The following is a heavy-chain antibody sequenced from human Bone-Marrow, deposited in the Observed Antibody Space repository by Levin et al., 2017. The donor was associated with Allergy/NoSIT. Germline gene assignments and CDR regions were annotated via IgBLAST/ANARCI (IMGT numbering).Heavy chain of an antibody. CDR3: GLLGNAYFDV. V-gene: IGHV2-5*02. CDR2: IYWDDTK. Sequence: ESGPTLVKPTQTLTLTCNFSGVSINTAGVGGGWVRQPPGKALEWLALIYWDDTKRYRPSLRTRLTITKDASKDQVVLTMTNMDPLDTATYYCGLLGNAYFDVWGRGTLVTVSS. J-gene: IGHJ2*01. D-gene: IGHD2-2*01. CDR1: GVSINTAGVG.